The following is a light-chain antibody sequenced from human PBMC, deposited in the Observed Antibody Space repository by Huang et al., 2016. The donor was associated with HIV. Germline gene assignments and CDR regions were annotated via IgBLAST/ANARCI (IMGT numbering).Light chain of an antibody. CDR2: KAS. V-gene: IGKV1-5*03. J-gene: IGKJ1*01. Sequence: DIQMTQSPSTLSASVGDRVTITCRASQSISSWVAWYQQKPGKAPKLLIYKASSLESGVPSRFSGSGSGTEFTLTISSLQPDDFATYYCQQYNSYSVTFGQGTKVEIK. CDR1: QSISSW. CDR3: QQYNSYSVT.